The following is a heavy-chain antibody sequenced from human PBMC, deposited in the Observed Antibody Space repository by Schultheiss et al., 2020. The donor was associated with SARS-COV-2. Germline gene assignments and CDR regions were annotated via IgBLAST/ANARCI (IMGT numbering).Heavy chain of an antibody. CDR1: GGSISSYY. V-gene: IGHV4-59*08. Sequence: SETLSLTCSVSGGSISSYYWSWIRQPPGKGLEWIGYIYYSGSTNYNPSLKSRVTMSVDTSKNQFSLKLSSVTAADTAVYYCARHSSSSSYFDFWGQGTTVTVS. CDR2: IYYSGST. D-gene: IGHD6-6*01. J-gene: IGHJ4*03. CDR3: ARHSSSSSYFDF.